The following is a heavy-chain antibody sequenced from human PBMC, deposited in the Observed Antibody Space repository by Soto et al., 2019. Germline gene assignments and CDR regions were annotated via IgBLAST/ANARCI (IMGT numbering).Heavy chain of an antibody. J-gene: IGHJ5*02. D-gene: IGHD3-10*01. Sequence: GGSMRLSCAASGFTFSNAWMNWVRQAPGKGLEWDGRIKSKTDGGTTDYAAPVKGRFTIPRDDSKTTLYLQMNSLKIEDTAGYYCSTEDYYGSGSYFSWGQGTLVTVSS. CDR2: IKSKTDGGTT. V-gene: IGHV3-15*07. CDR1: GFTFSNAW. CDR3: STEDYYGSGSYFS.